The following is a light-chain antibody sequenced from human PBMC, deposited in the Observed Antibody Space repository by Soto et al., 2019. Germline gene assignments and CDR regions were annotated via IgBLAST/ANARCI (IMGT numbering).Light chain of an antibody. Sequence: QSALTQPASVSGSPGQSITISCTGTSSDVGGYNYVSWYQQHPGKAPKLMIYDVSNRPPGVSNRFSGSRSGNTASLTISGLQAGDEAHYYCSSYTGSTTLVVFGGGTKLTV. CDR1: SSDVGGYNY. V-gene: IGLV2-14*03. J-gene: IGLJ2*01. CDR3: SSYTGSTTLVV. CDR2: DVS.